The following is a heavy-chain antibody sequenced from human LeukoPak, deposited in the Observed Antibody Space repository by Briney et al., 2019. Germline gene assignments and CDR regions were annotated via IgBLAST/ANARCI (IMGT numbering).Heavy chain of an antibody. D-gene: IGHD6-13*01. CDR3: ARLRYSSSWSNFDY. J-gene: IGHJ4*02. CDR2: INPNSGGT. Sequence: GASVKVSCKASGYTFTGYYMHWVRQAPGQGLEWMGWINPNSGGTNYAQKFQGRVTMTRDTSISTAYMELSRLRSDDTALYYCARLRYSSSWSNFDYWGQGTLVTVSS. CDR1: GYTFTGYY. V-gene: IGHV1-2*02.